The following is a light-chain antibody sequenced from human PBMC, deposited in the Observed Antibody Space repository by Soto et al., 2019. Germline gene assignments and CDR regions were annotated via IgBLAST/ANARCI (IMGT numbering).Light chain of an antibody. CDR3: QQQSNWPPVFT. CDR2: DAS. CDR1: QSVSSY. Sequence: EIVLTQSPATLSLSPGERATLSCRVSQSVSSYLAWYQQKPGQAPRLLIYDASSRATGIPARFSGSGSGTDFTLTISSLGPEDFAVYYCQQQSNWPPVFTFGPGTKVDIK. V-gene: IGKV3-11*01. J-gene: IGKJ3*01.